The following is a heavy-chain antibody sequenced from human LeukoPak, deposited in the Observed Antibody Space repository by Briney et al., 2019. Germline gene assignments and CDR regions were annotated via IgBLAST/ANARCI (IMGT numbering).Heavy chain of an antibody. CDR3: AVLRGAVYYSCSSGKYFDY. D-gene: IGHD6-6*01. CDR1: GHTFTVYY. CDR2: INPNSVGT. J-gene: IGHJ4*02. Sequence: ASVKGSCKASGHTFTVYYMHWVRHAPGQGIDWMGWINPNSVGTNYAQTLPGRVTITRDTSITSAHLALSRAASDHTTVYYIAVLRGAVYYSCSSGKYFDYWGQGTLVTVSS. V-gene: IGHV1-2*02.